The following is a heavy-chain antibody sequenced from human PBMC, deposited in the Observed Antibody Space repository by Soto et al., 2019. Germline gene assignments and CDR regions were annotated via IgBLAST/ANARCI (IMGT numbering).Heavy chain of an antibody. CDR1: GGTFSSYA. CDR3: ARDGYSYGYGFDY. D-gene: IGHD5-18*01. CDR2: IIPIFGTA. V-gene: IGHV1-69*13. J-gene: IGHJ4*02. Sequence: SVKVSCKASGGTFSSYAISWVRQAPGQGLEWMGGIIPIFGTANYAQKFQGRVTITADESTSTAYMELSSLRSEDTAVYYCARDGYSYGYGFDYWGQGTLVTVSS.